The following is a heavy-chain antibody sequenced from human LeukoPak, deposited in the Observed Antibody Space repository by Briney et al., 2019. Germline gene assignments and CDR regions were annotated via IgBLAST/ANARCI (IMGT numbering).Heavy chain of an antibody. Sequence: SETLSLTCTVSGGSISSYYWSWIRQSPGKGLEWIGYIYYTGSTSYNPSLRSRVTMSADTSKNQFSLKLSSVTAADTAVYYCARRNGQDIVATFRRRYYFDYWGQGTLVTVSS. J-gene: IGHJ4*02. CDR3: ARRNGQDIVATFRRRYYFDY. V-gene: IGHV4-59*12. D-gene: IGHD5-12*01. CDR2: IYYTGST. CDR1: GGSISSYY.